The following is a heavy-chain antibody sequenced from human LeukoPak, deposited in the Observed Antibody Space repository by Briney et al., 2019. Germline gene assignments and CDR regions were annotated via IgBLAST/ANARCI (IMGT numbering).Heavy chain of an antibody. CDR2: INPNSGGT. J-gene: IGHJ5*02. CDR3: ARGRTSLSYDFHP. D-gene: IGHD3-16*01. Sequence: ASVKVSFKASGYTFAGYYIHWVRQAPGQGLEWMGWINPNSGGTNYAQKFQGRVTMTRDTSISTAYMELSRLRSDDTAVYYCARGRTSLSYDFHPWGQGTLVTVSS. V-gene: IGHV1-2*02. CDR1: GYTFAGYY.